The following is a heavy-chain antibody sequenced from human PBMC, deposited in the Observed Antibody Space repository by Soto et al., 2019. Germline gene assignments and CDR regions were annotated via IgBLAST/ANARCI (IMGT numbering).Heavy chain of an antibody. Sequence: QVQLVQSGAEVKKPGSSVKVSCKASGGTFSNYAISWVRQAPGQGLEWMGGIIPAFGTANYAQKFQGRLTITADESTTTAYMELSSLRSEETAVYYCARPIRYCNRAHCYYSMNPLDHWGQGTLVTVSS. CDR1: GGTFSNYA. CDR3: ARPIRYCNRAHCYYSMNPLDH. CDR2: IIPAFGTA. J-gene: IGHJ4*02. V-gene: IGHV1-69*01. D-gene: IGHD2-2*01.